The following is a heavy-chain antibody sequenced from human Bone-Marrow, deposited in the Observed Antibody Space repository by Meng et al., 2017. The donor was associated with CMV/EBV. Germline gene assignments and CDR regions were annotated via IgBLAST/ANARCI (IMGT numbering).Heavy chain of an antibody. CDR1: GFTFSSYA. CDR2: ISSSSSAI. D-gene: IGHD3-3*01. CDR3: ARDNNYDFWSAWDYYGMDV. V-gene: IGHV3-48*04. Sequence: GGSLRLSCAASGFTFSSYAMHWVRQAPGKGLEWVSYISSSSSAIYYADSVKGRFTISRDNAKNSLYLQMNSLRAEDTAVYYCARDNNYDFWSAWDYYGMDVWGQGTTVTVSS. J-gene: IGHJ6*02.